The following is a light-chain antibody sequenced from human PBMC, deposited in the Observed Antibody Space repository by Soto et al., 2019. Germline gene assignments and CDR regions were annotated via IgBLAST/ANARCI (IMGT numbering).Light chain of an antibody. CDR2: DDS. V-gene: IGLV3-21*02. CDR1: NIGSKS. J-gene: IGLJ1*01. CDR3: QVWDSSSDQGV. Sequence: SYELTQAPSVSVAPGQTARITCGGNNIGSKSVHWYQQKPGQAPVVVVHDDSDRPSGIPERLSGSNSGDTATLTIGRVEAGDEADYYCQVWDSSSDQGVFGTGTKVTAL.